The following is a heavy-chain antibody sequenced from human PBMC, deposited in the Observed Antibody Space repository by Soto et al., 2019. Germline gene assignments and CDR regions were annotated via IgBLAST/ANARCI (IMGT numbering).Heavy chain of an antibody. CDR1: GFTFSSYA. Sequence: GGSLRLSCAASGFTFSSYAMSWVRQAPGKGLEWVSAISGSGGSTYYADSVKGRFTISRDNSKNTLYLQMNSLRAEDTAVYYCAKDQPGGPGRAEGAFDIWGQGTMVTVSS. CDR3: AKDQPGGPGRAEGAFDI. CDR2: ISGSGGST. J-gene: IGHJ3*02. D-gene: IGHD3-10*01. V-gene: IGHV3-23*01.